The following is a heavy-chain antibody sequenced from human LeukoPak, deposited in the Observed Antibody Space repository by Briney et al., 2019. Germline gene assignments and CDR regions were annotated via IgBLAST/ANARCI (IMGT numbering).Heavy chain of an antibody. D-gene: IGHD3-22*01. Sequence: GGSLRLSCAASGFTFSSYAFHWVRQAPGKGLEWVAVKSYDGSNKHYADSVKGRFTISRDNSKDTLYLQMNSLRAEDTAVYYCARDQGGYIVVIYYFDYWGEGALVTVSS. CDR3: ARDQGGYIVVIYYFDY. J-gene: IGHJ4*02. V-gene: IGHV3-30-3*01. CDR2: KSYDGSNK. CDR1: GFTFSSYA.